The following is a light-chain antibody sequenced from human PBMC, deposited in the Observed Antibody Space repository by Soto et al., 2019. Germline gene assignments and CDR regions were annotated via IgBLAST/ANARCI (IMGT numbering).Light chain of an antibody. J-gene: IGKJ4*01. CDR1: QDISNY. V-gene: IGKV1-33*01. CDR2: DAS. CDR3: QNYNSAPT. Sequence: DIQMTQSPSSLSASVGDRVTITCQASQDISNYLNWYQQKPGKAPKLLIYDASNLETGVPSRFSGSGSGTDFTFTISSLQPEDIATYYCQNYNSAPTFGGGTNMEIK.